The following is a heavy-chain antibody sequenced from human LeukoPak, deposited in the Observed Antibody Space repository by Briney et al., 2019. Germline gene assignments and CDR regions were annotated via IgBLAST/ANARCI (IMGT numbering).Heavy chain of an antibody. J-gene: IGHJ4*02. V-gene: IGHV3-30*04. CDR1: GFTFSSYA. D-gene: IGHD6-13*01. CDR3: ARGGSSSWSYFDY. CDR2: ISYDGSNK. Sequence: GGSLRLSCAASGFTFSSYAMHWVRQAPGKGLEWVALISYDGSNKYYADSVKARFIISRDNSKDTVYLQMNSLRAEDTAVYDRARGGSSSWSYFDYWGQGTLVTVSS.